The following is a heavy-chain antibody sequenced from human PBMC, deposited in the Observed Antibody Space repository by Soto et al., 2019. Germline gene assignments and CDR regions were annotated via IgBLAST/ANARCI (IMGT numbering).Heavy chain of an antibody. Sequence: SETLSLTCAVYGGSFSAYYWSWIRQPPGKGLEWIGEINHSGSTNYNPSLKSRVTISVDTSKNQFSLKLRSVTAADTAVYYCAKMRGGSYYFDYYGMDVWGQGTTVTVSS. CDR3: AKMRGGSYYFDYYGMDV. CDR2: INHSGST. V-gene: IGHV4-34*01. D-gene: IGHD1-26*01. CDR1: GGSFSAYY. J-gene: IGHJ6*02.